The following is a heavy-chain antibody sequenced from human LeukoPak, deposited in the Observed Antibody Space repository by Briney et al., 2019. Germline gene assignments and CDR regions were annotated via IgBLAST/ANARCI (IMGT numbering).Heavy chain of an antibody. Sequence: GGSLRLSCAASGFTFSSYSMNWVRQAPGKGLEWVSSISSSSSYIYYAGSVKGRFTISRDNAKNSLCLQMNSLRAEDTAVYYCARDVPYCSSTSCYKGRGYYYYMDVWGKGTTVTVSS. J-gene: IGHJ6*03. CDR1: GFTFSSYS. CDR3: ARDVPYCSSTSCYKGRGYYYYMDV. D-gene: IGHD2-2*02. CDR2: ISSSSSYI. V-gene: IGHV3-21*01.